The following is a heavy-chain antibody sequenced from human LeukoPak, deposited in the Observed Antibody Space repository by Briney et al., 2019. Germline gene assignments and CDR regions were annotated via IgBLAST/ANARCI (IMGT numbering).Heavy chain of an antibody. J-gene: IGHJ3*02. D-gene: IGHD4-17*01. Sequence: SETLSLTCTVSGGSLTSYYWSWIRQPPGKGLEWIGYIYYSGSTNYNPSLKSRVTISVDTSKNQFSLKLSSVTAADTAVYYCARDGATVTTFNYDAFDIWGQGTMVTVSS. CDR1: GGSLTSYY. V-gene: IGHV4-59*01. CDR2: IYYSGST. CDR3: ARDGATVTTFNYDAFDI.